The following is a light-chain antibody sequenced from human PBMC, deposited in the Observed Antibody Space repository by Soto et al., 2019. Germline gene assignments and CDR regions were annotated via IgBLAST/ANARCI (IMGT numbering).Light chain of an antibody. CDR2: GAS. J-gene: IGKJ2*01. CDR1: QSVSSSY. Sequence: EIVLTQSPATLSWSPGERATLSCRASQSVSSSYLACFQQKPGQAPRLLIYGASSRATGIPDRFSGSGSGTDFTLTISRLEPEDFAVYYCHQYGSSPRTFGQGTKLEIK. V-gene: IGKV3-20*01. CDR3: HQYGSSPRT.